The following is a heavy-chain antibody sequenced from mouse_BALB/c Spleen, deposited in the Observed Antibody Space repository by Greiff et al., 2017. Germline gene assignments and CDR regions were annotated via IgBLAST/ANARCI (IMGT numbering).Heavy chain of an antibody. V-gene: IGHV1-55*01. CDR2: IYPGSGST. CDR3: ARGGYDAWFAY. CDR1: GYNFTSYW. J-gene: IGHJ3*01. D-gene: IGHD2-2*01. Sequence: VKLQQPGAELVKPGTSVKLSCKASGYNFTSYWINWVKLRPGQGLEWIGDIYPGSGSTNYNEKFKSKATLTVDTSSSTAYMQLSSLASEDSALYYCARGGYDAWFAYWGQGTLVTVSA.